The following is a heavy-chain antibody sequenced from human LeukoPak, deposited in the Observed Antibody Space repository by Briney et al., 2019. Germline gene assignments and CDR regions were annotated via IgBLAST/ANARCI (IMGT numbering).Heavy chain of an antibody. J-gene: IGHJ6*03. CDR3: ARGQQLGFYYYMDV. CDR1: GGSIGSYY. D-gene: IGHD6-13*01. Sequence: PSETLSLTXTVSGGSIGSYYWSWIRQPPGKGLEWIGYIYYSGSTNYNPSLKSRVTISVDTSKNQFSLKLSSVTAADTAVYYCARGQQLGFYYYMDVWGKGTTVTVSS. CDR2: IYYSGST. V-gene: IGHV4-59*01.